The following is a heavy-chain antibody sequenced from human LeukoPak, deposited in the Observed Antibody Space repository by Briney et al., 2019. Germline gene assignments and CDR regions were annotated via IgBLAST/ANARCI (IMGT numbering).Heavy chain of an antibody. CDR1: GFTFSSYS. D-gene: IGHD3-22*01. V-gene: IGHV3-21*01. Sequence: GGSLRLSCAASGFTFSSYSMNWVRQAPGKGPEWVSSISSSSSYIYYADSVKGRFTISRDNAKNSLYLQMNSLRAEGTAVYYCARGRGMIRPTGRFDPWGQGTLVTVSS. CDR2: ISSSSSYI. CDR3: ARGRGMIRPTGRFDP. J-gene: IGHJ5*02.